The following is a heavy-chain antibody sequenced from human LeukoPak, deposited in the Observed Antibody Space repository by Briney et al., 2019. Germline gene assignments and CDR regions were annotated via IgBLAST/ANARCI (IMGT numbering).Heavy chain of an antibody. D-gene: IGHD2-15*01. CDR1: GGSSRYYY. CDR2: IYYNGST. Sequence: SSQTLSLTYTVSGGSSRYYYWSWIRQSPGKGLEWIGYIYYNGSTNYNPSLKSRVTISVDMSKNQFSLKMSSVTAADTAVYYCARKGGLFDYWGQGRLVTVSS. V-gene: IGHV4-59*01. CDR3: ARKGGLFDY. J-gene: IGHJ4*02.